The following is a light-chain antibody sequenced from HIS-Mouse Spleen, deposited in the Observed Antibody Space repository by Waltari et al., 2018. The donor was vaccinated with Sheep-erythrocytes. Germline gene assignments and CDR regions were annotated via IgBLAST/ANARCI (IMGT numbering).Light chain of an antibody. V-gene: IGLV2-11*01. CDR1: SSDVGGYNY. CDR2: DVS. Sequence: QSALTQPRSVSGSPGPSVTISCTGTSSDVGGYNYLSWYQQPPGKAPKLMIYDVSKRPSGVPDLFSGSKSGNTASLTISGLQAEDEADYYCCSYAGSYNHVFATGTKVTVL. CDR3: CSYAGSYNHV. J-gene: IGLJ1*01.